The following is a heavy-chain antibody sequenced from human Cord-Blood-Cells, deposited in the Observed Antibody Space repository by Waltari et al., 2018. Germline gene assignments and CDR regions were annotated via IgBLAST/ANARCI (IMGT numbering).Heavy chain of an antibody. V-gene: IGHV3-30*18. CDR2: ISDDGSNK. CDR1: GFPSRSIR. D-gene: IGHD7-27*01. CDR3: AKDPYSNWGVLGYFDY. Sequence: QVRLVESGGGVVQRGRSLRPSCAAPGFPSRSIRRPWARQPPGKGLVWVAVISDDGSNKYDAASVKGRFNISRDNSKNTLYLQMNSLRDEDTAVYYCAKDPYSNWGVLGYFDYWGQGTLVTVSS. J-gene: IGHJ4*02.